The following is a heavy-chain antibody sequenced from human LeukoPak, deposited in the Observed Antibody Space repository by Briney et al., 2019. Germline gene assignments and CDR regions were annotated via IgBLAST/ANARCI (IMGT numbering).Heavy chain of an antibody. CDR1: GFTFSSYG. Sequence: PGGSLRLSCAASGFTFSSYGMHWVRQAPGKGLEWVSVIYSGGSTYYADSVKGRFTISRDNSKNTLYLQMNSLRAEDTAVYYCARGAGNTVRGVTFHYGMDVWGQGTTVTVSS. V-gene: IGHV3-53*01. J-gene: IGHJ6*02. CDR3: ARGAGNTVRGVTFHYGMDV. D-gene: IGHD3-10*01. CDR2: IYSGGST.